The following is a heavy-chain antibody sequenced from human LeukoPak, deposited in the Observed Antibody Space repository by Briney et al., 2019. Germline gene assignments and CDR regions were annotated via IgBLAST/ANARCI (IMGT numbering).Heavy chain of an antibody. D-gene: IGHD3-22*01. J-gene: IGHJ4*02. CDR3: ARASYYYDSSGYYVY. Sequence: GGSLRLSCAASGFTFSSYSMNWVRQAPGKGLEWVAVISYDGSNKYYADSVKGRFTISRDNSKNTLYLQMNSLRAEDTAVYYCARASYYYDSSGYYVYWGQGTLVTVSS. CDR1: GFTFSSYS. V-gene: IGHV3-30*03. CDR2: ISYDGSNK.